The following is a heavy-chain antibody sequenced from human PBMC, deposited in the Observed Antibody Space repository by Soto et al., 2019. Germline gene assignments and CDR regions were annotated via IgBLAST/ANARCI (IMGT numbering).Heavy chain of an antibody. CDR2: ISGSGGKA. D-gene: IGHD5-12*01. CDR1: GFNFDTFMMSRFT. J-gene: IGHJ4*02. V-gene: IGHV3-23*01. CDR3: AKGRGSFAGGCEDFDY. Sequence: GGSLRLSCAASGFNFDTFMMSRFTMSWVRQAPGKSLQWVSSISGSGGKAYYADSVKGRFTIYRDNSKQTLYLQMKSLSVEVTAFYYCAKGRGSFAGGCEDFDYWGQGALVTVSS.